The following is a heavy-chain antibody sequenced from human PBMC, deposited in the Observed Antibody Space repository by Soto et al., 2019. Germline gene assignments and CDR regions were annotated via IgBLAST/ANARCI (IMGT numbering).Heavy chain of an antibody. J-gene: IGHJ5*02. CDR3: VRDRRGLTLSGVRREDRLDP. V-gene: IGHV1-69*06. CDR2: VIPILVTT. D-gene: IGHD3-3*01. CDR1: GGTISNYG. Sequence: QVQLVQSGAEVKRPGSSVKVSCKAAGGTISNYGISWVRQAPGQGLEWMGGVIPILVTTNYAQKFQGRVTIIADKSTGTAYKDLRSLRSDDTAVYYCVRDRRGLTLSGVRREDRLDPWGQGTLVTVSS.